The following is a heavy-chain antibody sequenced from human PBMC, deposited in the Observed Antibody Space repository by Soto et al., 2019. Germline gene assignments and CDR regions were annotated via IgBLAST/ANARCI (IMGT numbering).Heavy chain of an antibody. CDR1: GFAFSSYA. D-gene: IGHD6-19*01. V-gene: IGHV3-30-3*01. J-gene: IGHJ4*02. CDR3: ARPFSSGWYGDFDF. CDR2: ISYDASNK. Sequence: AQLVESGGGLVQPGGSLRLSCAASGFAFSSYAMHWVRRAPGKGLEWVAVISYDASNKYYADSVKGRFTISRDNSKKTMYLQMSSLRAEDTAVYYCARPFSSGWYGDFDFWGQGTLVAVSS.